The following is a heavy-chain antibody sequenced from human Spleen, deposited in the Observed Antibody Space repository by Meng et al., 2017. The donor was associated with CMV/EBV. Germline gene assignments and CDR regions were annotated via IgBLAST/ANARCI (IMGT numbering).Heavy chain of an antibody. D-gene: IGHD3-10*01. V-gene: IGHV4-38-2*02. CDR2: IYHDGGA. J-gene: IGHJ6*02. Sequence: SETLSLTCSVSGWSMTSGFYWAWIRQTPAKGLEWIATIYHDGGAYYNPSLRSRVAISVDTSKNQFSLKVRAVAATDSAVYHCARASYYYYGMDVWGPGTTVTVSS. CDR1: GWSMTSGFY. CDR3: ARASYYYYGMDV.